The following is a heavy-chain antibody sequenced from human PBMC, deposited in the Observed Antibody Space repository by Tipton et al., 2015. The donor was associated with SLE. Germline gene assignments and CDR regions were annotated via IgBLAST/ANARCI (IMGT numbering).Heavy chain of an antibody. V-gene: IGHV4-39*07. Sequence: PGLVKPSETLSLTCTVSGGSFSSDTYLWGWIRQPPGKGLEWIGDIYYTGSTYYNPSLKSRVTISVDTSKNQFSLKLSSVTAADTAVYYCAGRGDLVVVTSYFDYWGQGTLVTVSS. CDR3: AGRGDLVVVTSYFDY. CDR2: IYYTGST. D-gene: IGHD2-21*02. J-gene: IGHJ4*02. CDR1: GGSFSSDTYL.